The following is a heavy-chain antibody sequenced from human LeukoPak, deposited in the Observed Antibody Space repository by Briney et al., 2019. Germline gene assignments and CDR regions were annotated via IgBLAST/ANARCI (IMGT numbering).Heavy chain of an antibody. CDR1: GYSISSGYY. V-gene: IGHV4-38-2*01. J-gene: IGHJ6*03. CDR2: IYHSGNT. D-gene: IGHD6-13*01. Sequence: SETLSPTCAVSGYSISSGYYWGWFRQPPGKGLEWIGCIYHSGNTYYNPSLKSRVSISVDTSKNQFSLSLNSVTAADTAVYYCARQGGSNSPYYYYYMDVWGKGTTVTVSS. CDR3: ARQGGSNSPYYYYYMDV.